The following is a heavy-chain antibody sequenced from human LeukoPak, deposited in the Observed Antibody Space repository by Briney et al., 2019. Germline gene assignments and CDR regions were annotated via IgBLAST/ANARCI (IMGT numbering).Heavy chain of an antibody. CDR1: GYTFTSYG. D-gene: IGHD2-2*03. J-gene: IGHJ6*03. V-gene: IGHV1-18*01. CDR3: ARDSEILDIVVVPAAPLDMDV. CDR2: ISAYNGNT. Sequence: ASVKVSCKASGYTFTSYGISWVRQAPGQGLEWMGWISAYNGNTNYAQKLQGRVTMTTDTSTSTAYMELRSLRSDDTAVYYCARDSEILDIVVVPAAPLDMDVWGKGTTVTVSS.